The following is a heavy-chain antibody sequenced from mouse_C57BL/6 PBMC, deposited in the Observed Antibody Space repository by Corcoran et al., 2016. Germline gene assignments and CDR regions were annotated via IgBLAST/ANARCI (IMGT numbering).Heavy chain of an antibody. CDR2: IYPGDGDT. V-gene: IGHV1-80*01. CDR1: GYAFRSYW. J-gene: IGHJ2*01. CDR3: ARDYGSCYDY. Sequence: QVQLQQFGAEPVKPGASVKISCKASGYAFRSYWMNWVKQRPGKGLEWIGQIYPGDGDTNYNGKFKGKATLTADKSYSTAYMQLSSLTSEDSAVYFRARDYGSCYDYWGHGTTLTVSS. D-gene: IGHD1-1*01.